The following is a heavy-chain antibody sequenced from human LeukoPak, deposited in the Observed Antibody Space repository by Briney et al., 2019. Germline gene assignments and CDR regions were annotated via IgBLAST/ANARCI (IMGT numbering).Heavy chain of an antibody. CDR3: ARETGWGYYYYMDV. D-gene: IGHD6-19*01. Sequence: GGSLRLSCAASGFTFSSYSMNWVRQAPGKGLEWVSSISSSSSYIYYADSVKGRFTISRDNTKNSLYLQMNSLRAEDTAVYYCARETGWGYYYYMDVWGKGTTVTVSS. J-gene: IGHJ6*03. CDR1: GFTFSSYS. CDR2: ISSSSSYI. V-gene: IGHV3-21*01.